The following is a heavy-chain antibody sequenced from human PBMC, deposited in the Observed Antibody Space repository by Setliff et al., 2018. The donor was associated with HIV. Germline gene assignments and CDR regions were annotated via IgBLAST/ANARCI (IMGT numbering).Heavy chain of an antibody. CDR1: GGSFSGYS. D-gene: IGHD1-1*01. Sequence: SETLSLTCVVSGGSFSGYSWSWIRQSPGKGLEWIGEISQSGTTHYNPSLKGRVTISEDTSKSQLSMKLTSVAAADTAIYYCARGKGGIDGPVEFDNWGQGTPVTVSS. J-gene: IGHJ4*02. CDR2: ISQSGTT. V-gene: IGHV4-34*01. CDR3: ARGKGGIDGPVEFDN.